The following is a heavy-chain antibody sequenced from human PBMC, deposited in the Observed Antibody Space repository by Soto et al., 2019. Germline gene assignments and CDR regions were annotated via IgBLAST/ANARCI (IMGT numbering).Heavy chain of an antibody. CDR1: GFTFSSYG. CDR3: AKDTGGYSGYDYPRHYYYGMDV. D-gene: IGHD5-12*01. V-gene: IGHV3-30*18. Sequence: GGSLRLSCAASGFTFSSYGMHWVRQAPGKGLEWVAVISYDGSNKYYADSVKGRFTISKDNSKNTLYLQMNSLRAEDTAVYYCAKDTGGYSGYDYPRHYYYGMDVWGQGTTVTVSS. CDR2: ISYDGSNK. J-gene: IGHJ6*02.